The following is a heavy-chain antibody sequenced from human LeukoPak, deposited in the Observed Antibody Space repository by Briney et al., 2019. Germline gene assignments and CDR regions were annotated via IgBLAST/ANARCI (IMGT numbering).Heavy chain of an antibody. Sequence: GMPLRLSCAASGFTFTSYAMYWVRQAPGKGLEGVAVISYDGNNKYYADSVKGRFTISRDSSRNTMFLQMNSLRAEDTAMYYCARDEYCGSTSCYSLEGVLDYWGQGTLVTVSS. CDR1: GFTFTSYA. CDR2: ISYDGNNK. J-gene: IGHJ4*02. CDR3: ARDEYCGSTSCYSLEGVLDY. D-gene: IGHD2-2*02. V-gene: IGHV3-30-3*01.